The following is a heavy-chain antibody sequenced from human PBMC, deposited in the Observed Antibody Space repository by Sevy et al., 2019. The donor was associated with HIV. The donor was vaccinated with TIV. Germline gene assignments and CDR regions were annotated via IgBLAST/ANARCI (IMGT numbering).Heavy chain of an antibody. V-gene: IGHV1-18*01. J-gene: IGHJ6*02. CDR3: ARERGPGLLKLWFEEYYYYGMDV. CDR1: GYTFTSYG. Sequence: ASVKVSCKASGYTFTSYGISWVRQAPGQGLEWMGWISAYNGNTNYAQKLQGRVTMTTDPSTSTAYMELRSLRSDDTAVYYCARERGPGLLKLWFEEYYYYGMDVWGQGTTVTVSS. D-gene: IGHD3-10*01. CDR2: ISAYNGNT.